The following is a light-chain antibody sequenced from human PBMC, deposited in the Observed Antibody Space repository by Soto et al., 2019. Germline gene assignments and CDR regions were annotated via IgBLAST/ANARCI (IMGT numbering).Light chain of an antibody. Sequence: QSVLTQPPSVSGSPGQSVTISCTGTSSDVGRYNRVSWYQQPPGTAPKLMISEVSHRPSGVPDRFSGSKSGNTASLTISGLQAEDEADYYCSSYTSSSTYVFGTGTKVTVL. V-gene: IGLV2-18*02. J-gene: IGLJ1*01. CDR3: SSYTSSSTYV. CDR1: SSDVGRYNR. CDR2: EVS.